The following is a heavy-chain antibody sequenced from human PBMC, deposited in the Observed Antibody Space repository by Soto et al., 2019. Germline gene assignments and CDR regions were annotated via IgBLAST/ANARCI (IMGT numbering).Heavy chain of an antibody. D-gene: IGHD6-19*01. CDR2: IYYSGST. Sequence: ETLSLTCTVSGGSISSSSYYWGWIRQPPGKGLEWIGSIYYSGSTYYNPSLKSRVTISVDTSKNQFSLKLSSVTAADTAVYYCARHLAVAGYYFDYWGQGTLVTVSS. V-gene: IGHV4-39*01. CDR1: GGSISSSSYY. J-gene: IGHJ4*02. CDR3: ARHLAVAGYYFDY.